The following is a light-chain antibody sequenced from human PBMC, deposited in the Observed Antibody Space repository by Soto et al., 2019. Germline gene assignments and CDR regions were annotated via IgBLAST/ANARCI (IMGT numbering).Light chain of an antibody. CDR2: GTS. V-gene: IGLV7-43*01. Sequence: QAVVTQEPSLTVSPGGTVTLTCASSTGSVTSVYYPNWFQLKPGQAPRTLLYGTSNKHSWTPARFSGSLLGAKAALTLSGLPPEDGDDYYCLLYYGGAQLGVFGGGTKVTVL. J-gene: IGLJ3*02. CDR3: LLYYGGAQLGV. CDR1: TGSVTSVYY.